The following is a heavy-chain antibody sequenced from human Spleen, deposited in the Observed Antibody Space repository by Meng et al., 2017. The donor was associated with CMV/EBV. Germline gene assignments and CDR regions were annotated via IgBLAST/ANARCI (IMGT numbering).Heavy chain of an antibody. CDR1: GHCFTSDV. D-gene: IGHD3-10*01. J-gene: IGHJ4*02. CDR3: ARDPSSGPMVRGEN. CDR2: ICTNNRIP. V-gene: IGHV7-4-1*02. Sequence: YGHCFTSDVRNWVRRARGQGLERMGWICTNNRIPTYAEGFTGHFVISLDASVGTAYLQISSRQAEGTAVYYCARDPSSGPMVRGENWGQGTLVTVSS.